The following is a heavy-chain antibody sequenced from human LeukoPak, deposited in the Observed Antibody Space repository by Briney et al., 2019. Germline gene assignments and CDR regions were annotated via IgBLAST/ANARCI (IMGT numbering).Heavy chain of an antibody. CDR3: ARGRDSSGWYGGGDY. V-gene: IGHV4-59*01. Sequence: SETLSLTCAVSGGSISGYYWSWIRQPPGKGLEWIGDIYYSGSTNYNPSLKSRVTISVDMSKNQFSLKLSSVTAADTAVYYCARGRDSSGWYGGGDYWGQGTLVTVSS. D-gene: IGHD6-19*01. CDR2: IYYSGST. J-gene: IGHJ4*02. CDR1: GGSISGYY.